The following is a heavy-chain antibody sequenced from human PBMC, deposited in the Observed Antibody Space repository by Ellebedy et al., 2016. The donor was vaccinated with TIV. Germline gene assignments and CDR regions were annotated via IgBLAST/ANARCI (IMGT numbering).Heavy chain of an antibody. J-gene: IGHJ4*02. Sequence: PGGSLRLSCAASGFTFNNYAMHWVRQAPGKGLEWVAIISYDGSSKYYADSVKGRFTISRDNSMTTLYLEMNSLRAEDTAVYYCARDLDKSSRWYGGAAYWGQGTLVTVSS. CDR2: ISYDGSSK. CDR1: GFTFNNYA. D-gene: IGHD6-19*01. CDR3: ARDLDKSSRWYGGAAY. V-gene: IGHV3-30-3*01.